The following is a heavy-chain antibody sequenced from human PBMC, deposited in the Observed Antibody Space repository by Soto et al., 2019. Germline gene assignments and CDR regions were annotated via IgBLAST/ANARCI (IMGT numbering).Heavy chain of an antibody. V-gene: IGHV3-30*18. CDR3: ANSEYSRYKNIDV. CDR1: GFTFRGYG. Sequence: GGSLRLSCAASGFTFRGYGMHWVRQAPGRGLEWVALISYDGSIRYYADSVRGRFTISRDNSKNTLYLQMNSLRAEDTAVYYCANSEYSRYKNIDVWGQGTTVTVS. D-gene: IGHD5-18*01. CDR2: ISYDGSIR. J-gene: IGHJ6*02.